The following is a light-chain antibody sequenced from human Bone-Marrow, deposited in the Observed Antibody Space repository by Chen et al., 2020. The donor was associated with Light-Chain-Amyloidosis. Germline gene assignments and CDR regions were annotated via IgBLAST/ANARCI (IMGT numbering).Light chain of an antibody. Sequence: QSVLAQPPAVSGAPGQTVTISCTGSSSNIGAGYNVHWYQQIPGTVPKLLIYDNNNRPSGVPDRFSGSQSGTSASLSITGLQAHDEADYYCQSFDGTLRGAVVFGGGTTLTVL. CDR3: QSFDGTLRGAVV. CDR2: DNN. V-gene: IGLV1-40*01. CDR1: SSNIGAGYN. J-gene: IGLJ2*01.